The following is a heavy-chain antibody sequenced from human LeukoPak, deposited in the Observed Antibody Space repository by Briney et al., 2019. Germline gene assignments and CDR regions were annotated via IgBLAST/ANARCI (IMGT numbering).Heavy chain of an antibody. J-gene: IGHJ4*02. V-gene: IGHV4-30-4*01. CDR2: IYYSGST. CDR1: GGSISSGDYY. CDR3: ACYYYRTQGADY. Sequence: SETLSLTCTVSGGSISSGDYYWSWIRQPPGKGLEWIGYIYYSGSTYYNPSLKSRVTISVDTSKNQFSLKLSSATAADTAVYYCACYYYRTQGADYWGQGTLVTVSS. D-gene: IGHD2-21*01.